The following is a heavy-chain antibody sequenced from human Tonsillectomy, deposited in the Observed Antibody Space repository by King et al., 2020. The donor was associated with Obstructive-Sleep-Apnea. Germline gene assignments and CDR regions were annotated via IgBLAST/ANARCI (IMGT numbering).Heavy chain of an antibody. CDR3: TNSPTFRVLIASHY. CDR2: IRRKAYGGTT. CDR1: GFTFGDFA. J-gene: IGHJ4*02. D-gene: IGHD3-16*02. Sequence: VQLVESGGGLVQTGRSLRLSCTASGFTFGDFAVSWFRQAPGKGLEWVSFIRRKAYGGTTEYAASVKGRFTISRDDSKSIAYLQMNSLKTEDTAVYYFTNSPTFRVLIASHYWGQGILVTVSS. V-gene: IGHV3-49*03.